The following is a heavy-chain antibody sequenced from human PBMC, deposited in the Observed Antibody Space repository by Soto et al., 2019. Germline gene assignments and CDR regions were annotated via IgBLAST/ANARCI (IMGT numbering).Heavy chain of an antibody. CDR3: ARDPSDFWSGLYYYYYGMDV. CDR1: GFTFSSYS. CDR2: ISSSSSTI. D-gene: IGHD3-3*01. Sequence: EVQLVESGGGLVQPGGSLRLSCAASGFTFSSYSMNWVRQAPGKGLEWVSYISSSSSTIYYADSVKGRFTIARDNAKNSLYLQMTSLRDEDTAVYYCARDPSDFWSGLYYYYYGMDVWGQGTTVTVSS. V-gene: IGHV3-48*02. J-gene: IGHJ6*02.